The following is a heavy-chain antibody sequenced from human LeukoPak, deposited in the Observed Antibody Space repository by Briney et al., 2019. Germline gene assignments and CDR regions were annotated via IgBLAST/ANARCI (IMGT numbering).Heavy chain of an antibody. Sequence: PGGSLRLSCAASGFTFSNYWMHWVRQAPGKGLVWVSRSSGDGSDTAYAGSVKGRFTISRDNAKNTLYLQTTSVRAEDTAVYYCTRGGDYGASALGYWGQGALVTVSS. CDR2: SSGDGSDT. D-gene: IGHD4/OR15-4a*01. J-gene: IGHJ4*02. CDR1: GFTFSNYW. V-gene: IGHV3-74*01. CDR3: TRGGDYGASALGY.